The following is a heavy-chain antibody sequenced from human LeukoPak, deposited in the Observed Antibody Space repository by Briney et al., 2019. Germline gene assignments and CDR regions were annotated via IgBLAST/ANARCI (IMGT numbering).Heavy chain of an antibody. D-gene: IGHD5-12*01. CDR1: GFSFGGYA. V-gene: IGHV3-23*01. Sequence: GGSLRLSCAASGFSFGGYAMSWVRQAPGKGLEWVSSISGSGASTYYADSVRGRFTISRDNSGSTLYVQMNGLKVEDTAVYYCAKGSRGYSSYYFDSWGQGTLVTVSS. CDR2: ISGSGAST. J-gene: IGHJ4*02. CDR3: AKGSRGYSSYYFDS.